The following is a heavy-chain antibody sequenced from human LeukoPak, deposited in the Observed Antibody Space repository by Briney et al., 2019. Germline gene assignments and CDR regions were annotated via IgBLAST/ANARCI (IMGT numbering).Heavy chain of an antibody. J-gene: IGHJ4*02. D-gene: IGHD2-2*01. CDR2: ISASGGST. V-gene: IGHV3-23*01. CDR3: AKTRGAMYVYFDY. Sequence: GGSLRLSCAASGFTFSSSAMSWVRQVPGKGLEWVSGISASGGSTSYADSVRGRFTISRDNSKNTLYVQMNSLRDEDTAVYYCAKTRGAMYVYFDYWGQGTLVTVSS. CDR1: GFTFSSSA.